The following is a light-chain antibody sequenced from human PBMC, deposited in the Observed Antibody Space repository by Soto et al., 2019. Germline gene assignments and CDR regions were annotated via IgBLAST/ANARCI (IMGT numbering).Light chain of an antibody. CDR2: AAF. CDR1: QNVYSNY. CDR3: QQYDSSPRT. V-gene: IGKV3-20*01. Sequence: DIVLTRSPGTLSLSPGERATLSCRASQNVYSNYLAWYQQKPGHAPRLLIYAAFVRATGIPDRFSGSGSGTDFTLTISGLEPEDFAVYYCQQYDSSPRTFGQGTKVEIK. J-gene: IGKJ1*01.